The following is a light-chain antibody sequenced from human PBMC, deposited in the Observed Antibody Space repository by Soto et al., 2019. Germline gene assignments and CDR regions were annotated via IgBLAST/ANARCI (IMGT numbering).Light chain of an antibody. CDR2: TNY. V-gene: IGLV1-44*01. Sequence: QSVLTQPPSASGTPGQRVTISCSGSSSNIGSNTVNWYQQLPGTAPKLLIYTNYQRPSGVPDRFSGSKSGTSASLAISGLQSEDEADYYCAAWDDSLNAAVFGGGTKLTVL. CDR3: AAWDDSLNAAV. CDR1: SSNIGSNT. J-gene: IGLJ7*01.